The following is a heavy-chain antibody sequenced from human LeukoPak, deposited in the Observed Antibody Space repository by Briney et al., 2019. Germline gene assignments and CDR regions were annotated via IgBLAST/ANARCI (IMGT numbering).Heavy chain of an antibody. CDR3: ARDSRIVGATHFDL. CDR1: GGTFTSYA. Sequence: GSSVKFSCKASGGTFTSYAISWVRQAPGQGLEWMGGIIPIFGTANYAQKFQGRVTITADESTSTAYMELSSLRSEDTAVYYCARDSRIVGATHFDLWGRGTLVTVSS. D-gene: IGHD1-26*01. V-gene: IGHV1-69*01. J-gene: IGHJ2*01. CDR2: IIPIFGTA.